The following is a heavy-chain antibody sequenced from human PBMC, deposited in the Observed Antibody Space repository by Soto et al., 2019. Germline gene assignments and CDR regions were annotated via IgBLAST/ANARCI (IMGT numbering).Heavy chain of an antibody. CDR2: IYYSGSA. CDR3: ARDTPNGRRGSAIDI. J-gene: IGHJ3*02. D-gene: IGHD2-15*01. Sequence: QVQLQESGPGLLKPSQTLSLTCTVFGGSISSGGYFWNWIRHHPGKGLEWIGYIYYSGSAYYNPSLKSRVTISLDTSKNQFSLKVNSVTDADTAIYYCARDTPNGRRGSAIDIWGPGTAVTVSS. CDR1: GGSISSGGYF. V-gene: IGHV4-31*03.